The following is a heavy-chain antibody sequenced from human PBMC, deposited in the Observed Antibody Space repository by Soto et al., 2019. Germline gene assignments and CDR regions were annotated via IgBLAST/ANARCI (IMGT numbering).Heavy chain of an antibody. J-gene: IGHJ6*02. D-gene: IGHD3-3*01. Sequence: PGAPQTHSCQGSGYSFTSYWVGWVRQMPGKGLEWMGIIYPGDSDTRYSPSFQGQVTISADKSVGTAYLQWRSLKASDTAIYYWARLRYYDFWVGYPAGPYYYSTVWTSGAKGPRSPSP. CDR3: ARLRYYDFWVGYPAGPYYYSTVWTS. V-gene: IGHV5-51*01. CDR2: IYPGDSDT. CDR1: GYSFTSYW.